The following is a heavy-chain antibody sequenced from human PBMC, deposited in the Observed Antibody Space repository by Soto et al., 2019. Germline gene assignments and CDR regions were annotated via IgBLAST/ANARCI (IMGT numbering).Heavy chain of an antibody. J-gene: IGHJ5*02. V-gene: IGHV4-31*03. CDR3: ARALVVVAATRRHHMWFDP. CDR2: IYYSGST. Sequence: SETLSLTCTVSGGSISSGGYYWSWIRQHPGKGLEWIGYIYYSGSTYYNPSLKSRVTISVDTSKNQFSLKLSSVTAADTAVYYCARALVVVAATRRHHMWFDPWGQGTLVTVSS. CDR1: GGSISSGGYY. D-gene: IGHD2-15*01.